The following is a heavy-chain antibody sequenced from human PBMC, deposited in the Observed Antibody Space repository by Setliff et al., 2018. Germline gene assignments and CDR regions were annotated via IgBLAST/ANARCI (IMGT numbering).Heavy chain of an antibody. CDR3: AREQWLDPPGYYYMDV. CDR1: GGSISSYY. CDR2: IYIGGST. Sequence: SETLSLTCTVSGGSISSYYWGWIRQPAGKGLEWIGHIYIGGSTNYNPSLKSRVTMSIDTSKNQFSLKLNSVTAADMAVYYCAREQWLDPPGYYYMDVWAKGTTVTVSS. D-gene: IGHD6-19*01. J-gene: IGHJ6*03. V-gene: IGHV4-4*07.